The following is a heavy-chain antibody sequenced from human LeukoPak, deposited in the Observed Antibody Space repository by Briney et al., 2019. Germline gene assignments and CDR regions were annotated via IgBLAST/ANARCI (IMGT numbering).Heavy chain of an antibody. CDR3: AKHSYTSNMGEY. V-gene: IGHV3-23*01. J-gene: IGHJ4*02. CDR1: GFTFSSYG. Sequence: PGGSVRLSGAASGFTFSSYGMSWVRQAPGKGLEWVSAISGSGGSTYYADAVKGRFTVYRDNPSNKLYLQMSTLTAADPAVYYCAKHSYTSNMGEYWGQGTLVTVSS. CDR2: ISGSGGST. D-gene: IGHD3-16*01.